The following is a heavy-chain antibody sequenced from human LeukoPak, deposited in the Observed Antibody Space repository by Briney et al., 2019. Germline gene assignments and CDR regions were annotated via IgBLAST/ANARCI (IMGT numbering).Heavy chain of an antibody. CDR3: AREPRALVRGVIHFDY. CDR1: GGSISIVIYY. J-gene: IGHJ4*02. D-gene: IGHD3-10*01. V-gene: IGHV4-61*02. Sequence: PSQTLSLTCTVSGGSISIVIYYWSWIRQPAGKGLEWIGRIYTSGSTNYNPSLKSRVTISVDTSKNQYSLKLSSVTAADTAVYYCAREPRALVRGVIHFDYWGQGTLVTVSS. CDR2: IYTSGST.